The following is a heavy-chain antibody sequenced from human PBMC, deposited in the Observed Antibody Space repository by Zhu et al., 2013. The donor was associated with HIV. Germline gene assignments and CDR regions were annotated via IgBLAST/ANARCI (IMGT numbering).Heavy chain of an antibody. CDR1: GYTFTGYY. CDR2: INPNSGGT. CDR3: ARDNGVSATIMECDY. D-gene: IGHD5-12*01. V-gene: IGHV1-2*02. J-gene: IGHJ4*02. Sequence: QVQLVQSGAEVKKPGASVKVSCRASGYTFTGYYMHWVRQAPGQGLEWMGWINPNSGGTNYAQKFQDRVTMTRDTSISTAYMELSRLRSDDTAVYYCARDNGVSATIMECDYWGQGSLVTVSS.